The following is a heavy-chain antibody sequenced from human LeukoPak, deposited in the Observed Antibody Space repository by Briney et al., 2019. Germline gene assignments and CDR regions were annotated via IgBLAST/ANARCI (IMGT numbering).Heavy chain of an antibody. Sequence: GGSLRLSCAASGFTFSSYWMHWVRQAPGKGLVWVSGTNTDGSSTMYADSVKGRFTIARDNVKNTLYLQMNSLRAEDMAVYYCYGANAEHWGQGTLVTVSS. J-gene: IGHJ1*01. V-gene: IGHV3-74*03. D-gene: IGHD4-23*01. CDR2: TNTDGSST. CDR3: YGANAEH. CDR1: GFTFSSYW.